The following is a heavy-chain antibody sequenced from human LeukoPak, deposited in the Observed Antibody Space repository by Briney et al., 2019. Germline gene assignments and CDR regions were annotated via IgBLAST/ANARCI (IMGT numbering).Heavy chain of an antibody. D-gene: IGHD3-10*01. J-gene: IGHJ4*02. CDR2: IWHDASHT. CDR3: ARVIFGSGSYPDY. CDR1: GFRFSTYA. Sequence: GGSLRLSCAASGFRFSTYAMHWVRQAPGKGLEWVALIWHDASHTFYTDSVKGRFTISRDNSKNTVYLQMNSLGGEDTAVYYCARVIFGSGSYPDYWGQGTLVTVSS. V-gene: IGHV3-33*01.